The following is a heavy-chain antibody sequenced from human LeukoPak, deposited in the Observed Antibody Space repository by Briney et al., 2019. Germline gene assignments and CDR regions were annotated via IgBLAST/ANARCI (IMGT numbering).Heavy chain of an antibody. V-gene: IGHV3-23*01. CDR1: GFTFSSYA. Sequence: GGSLRLSCAASGFTFSSYAMSWVRQAPGKGLEWVSGITGGGSSTYYADSVQGRFTISRDNSKSTLCLQMNSLRAEDTAVYYCAKQLGYCSDGSCYFPYWGQGTLVTVSS. CDR2: ITGGGSST. CDR3: AKQLGYCSDGSCYFPY. D-gene: IGHD2-15*01. J-gene: IGHJ4*02.